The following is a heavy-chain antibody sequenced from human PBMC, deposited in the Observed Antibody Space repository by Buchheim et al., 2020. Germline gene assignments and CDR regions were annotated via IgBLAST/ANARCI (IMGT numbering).Heavy chain of an antibody. CDR3: ARGEGCSGGSCYTVPH. D-gene: IGHD2-15*01. CDR1: GYTFSSYD. V-gene: IGHV1-8*01. J-gene: IGHJ1*01. CDR2: MNPNNGYA. Sequence: QVQLVQSGAEVKKPGASVKVSCKTSGYTFSSYDINWVRQATGQGLEWMGWMNPNNGYADYAQKFRGRVTMTRNTSISTAYMELSSLTSEDTAVYYWARGEGCSGGSCYTVPHWGQGTL.